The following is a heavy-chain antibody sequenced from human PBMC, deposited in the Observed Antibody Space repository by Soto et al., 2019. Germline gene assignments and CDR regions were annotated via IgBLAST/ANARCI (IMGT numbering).Heavy chain of an antibody. CDR2: INQDGSQK. Sequence: PGGSLRLSCGASGFAFRSHWMSWVRQAPGKGLEWVANINQDGSQKYYVDSVKGRFTISRDNAKNSLYLQMNSLRAEDTAVYYRASDDIAPTIFFDAWGQGT. J-gene: IGHJ4*02. V-gene: IGHV3-7*01. CDR1: GFAFRSHW. CDR3: ASDDIAPTIFFDA. D-gene: IGHD5-12*01.